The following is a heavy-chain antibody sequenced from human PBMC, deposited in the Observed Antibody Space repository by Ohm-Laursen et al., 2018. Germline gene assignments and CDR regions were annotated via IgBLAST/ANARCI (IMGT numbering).Heavy chain of an antibody. CDR2: ISSNGFSR. V-gene: IGHV3-23*01. D-gene: IGHD3-22*01. CDR3: AKGQSSDTSGYVVNNSFDL. Sequence: SLRLSCAASGFVFNTYAMNWVRQAPGKGLEWVSGISSNGFSRYYGDSMKGRFTMSRDNSNNTVYLQMDNLRVDDTGIYYCAKGQSSDTSGYVVNNSFDLWGRGTMVTVSS. J-gene: IGHJ3*01. CDR1: GFVFNTYA.